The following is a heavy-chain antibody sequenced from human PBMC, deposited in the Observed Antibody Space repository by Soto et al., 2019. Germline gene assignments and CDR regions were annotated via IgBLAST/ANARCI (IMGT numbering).Heavy chain of an antibody. J-gene: IGHJ4*02. CDR2: IIPILGIA. CDR3: AREGGRVYYYDSSGYYYDY. V-gene: IGHV1-69*04. Sequence: SVKVSCTASGGTFSSYTISLVRQAPGQGREWMGRIIPILGIANYAQKFQGRVTITADKSTSTAYMELSSLRSEDTAVYYCAREGGRVYYYDSSGYYYDYWGQGTLVTVSS. D-gene: IGHD3-22*01. CDR1: GGTFSSYT.